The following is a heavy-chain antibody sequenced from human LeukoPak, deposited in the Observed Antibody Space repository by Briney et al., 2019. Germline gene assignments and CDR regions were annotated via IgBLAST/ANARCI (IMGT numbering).Heavy chain of an antibody. CDR3: ARGSSRFDC. V-gene: IGHV4-59*01. D-gene: IGHD6-13*01. J-gene: IGHJ4*02. CDR2: VYYSGST. CDR1: GGSISSYY. Sequence: SETLSLTCTVSGGSISSYYWSWIRQPPGKGLEWIGYVYYSGSTKYNPSLESRVTISVDTSKNQFSLKVTSVTAADTAVYYCARGSSRFDCWGQGTLVTVSS.